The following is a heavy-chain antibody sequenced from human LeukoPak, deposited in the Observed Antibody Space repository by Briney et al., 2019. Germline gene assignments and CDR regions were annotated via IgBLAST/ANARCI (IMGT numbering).Heavy chain of an antibody. CDR1: GFTFSSYW. D-gene: IGHD1-26*01. V-gene: IGHV3-7*01. Sequence: GGSLRLSCAASGFTFSSYWMSWVRQAPGKGLEWVANIKQDGSEKYYVDSVKGRFTISRDNAKNSLYLQMNSLGPEDTAVYYCARDPYSGNYGNYYYYYMDVWGKGTTVTISS. J-gene: IGHJ6*03. CDR2: IKQDGSEK. CDR3: ARDPYSGNYGNYYYYYMDV.